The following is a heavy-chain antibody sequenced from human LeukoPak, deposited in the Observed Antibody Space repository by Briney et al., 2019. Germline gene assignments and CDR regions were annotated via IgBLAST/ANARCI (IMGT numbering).Heavy chain of an antibody. J-gene: IGHJ4*02. V-gene: IGHV1-2*02. Sequence: ASVKVSCKASGYTFTGYYMHWVRQAPGQGLEWMGWINPNSGGTNYAQKFQGRATMTRDTSISTAYMELSRLRSDDTAVYYCASMNTATTMNDYWGQGTLVTVSS. CDR3: ASMNTATTMNDY. CDR2: INPNSGGT. CDR1: GYTFTGYY. D-gene: IGHD1-26*01.